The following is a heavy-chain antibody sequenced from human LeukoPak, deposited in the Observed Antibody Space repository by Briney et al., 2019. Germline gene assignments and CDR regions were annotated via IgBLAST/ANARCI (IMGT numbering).Heavy chain of an antibody. CDR3: ASNEEFHCSSTSCYGIMVDY. D-gene: IGHD2-2*01. J-gene: IGHJ4*02. CDR1: GGSISSYY. Sequence: SETLSLTCTVSGGSISSYYWSWIRQPAGKGLEWIGRIYTSGSTNYNPSLKSRVTMSVDTSKNQFSLKLSSVTAADTAVYYCASNEEFHCSSTSCYGIMVDYWGQGTLVTVSP. V-gene: IGHV4-4*07. CDR2: IYTSGST.